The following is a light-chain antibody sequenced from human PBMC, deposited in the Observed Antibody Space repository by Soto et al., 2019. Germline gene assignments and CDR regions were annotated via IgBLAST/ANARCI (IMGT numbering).Light chain of an antibody. J-gene: IGLJ2*01. CDR1: SSDVGGYNY. CDR2: EVS. CDR3: SSYTSSSTIVV. V-gene: IGLV2-14*01. Sequence: QSVLTQPASVSGSPGQSITISCTGTSSDVGGYNYVSWYQQHPGKAPKLMIYEVSNRPSGVSNRFSGSKSGNTASLNISGLQAEDEADYYCSSYTSSSTIVVFGGGTKLTVL.